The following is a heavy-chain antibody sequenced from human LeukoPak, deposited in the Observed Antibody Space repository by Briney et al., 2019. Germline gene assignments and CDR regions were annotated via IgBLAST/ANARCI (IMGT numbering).Heavy chain of an antibody. D-gene: IGHD6-19*01. Sequence: ASVKVSCKASGYTFTGYYMHWVRQAPGQGLEWMGWINPNSGGTNYAQKFQGRITMTRDTSISAAYMELSRLRSDDTAVYYCARGSKYSSGWYLHWGQGTLVTVSS. CDR2: INPNSGGT. V-gene: IGHV1-2*02. CDR1: GYTFTGYY. CDR3: ARGSKYSSGWYLH. J-gene: IGHJ4*02.